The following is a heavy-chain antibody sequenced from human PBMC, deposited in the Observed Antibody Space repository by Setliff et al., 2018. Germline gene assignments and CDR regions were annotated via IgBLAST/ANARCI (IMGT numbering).Heavy chain of an antibody. CDR1: GGSIGSGAYY. V-gene: IGHV4-61*02. D-gene: IGHD6-6*01. Sequence: SETLSLTCTVSGGSIGSGAYYWTWIRQPAGKGLEWIGRIYSSGDTNYNPSLKSRATMSVDTSKNHFSLNLTSVTAADTAVYYCARWSSTRFDPWGQGTRVTVSS. CDR2: IYSSGDT. J-gene: IGHJ5*02. CDR3: ARWSSTRFDP.